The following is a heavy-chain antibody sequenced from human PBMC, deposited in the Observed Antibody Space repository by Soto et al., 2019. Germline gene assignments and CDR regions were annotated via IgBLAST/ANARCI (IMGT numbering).Heavy chain of an antibody. CDR3: ATSSTATWHSYMDV. CDR2: LRVSGDST. J-gene: IGHJ6*03. D-gene: IGHD4-17*01. Sequence: GGSLRLSCAASGFTFSRSAMSWVRQGPGKGLEWVSTLRVSGDSTYYADSVKGRFTISRDISKSTLYLQMNSLRAEDTAVYYCATSSTATWHSYMDVWGKGTTVTVSS. V-gene: IGHV3-23*01. CDR1: GFTFSRSA.